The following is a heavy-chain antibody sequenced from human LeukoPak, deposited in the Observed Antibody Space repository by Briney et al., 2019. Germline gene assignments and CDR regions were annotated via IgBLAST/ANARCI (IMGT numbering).Heavy chain of an antibody. CDR2: INSDGSST. D-gene: IGHD6-13*01. CDR1: GFTFSSYW. CDR3: ARVGCSSSKTLDYYYYYGMDV. J-gene: IGHJ6*04. Sequence: GGSLRLSCAASGFTFSSYWMHWVRQAPGKGLVWVSRINSDGSSTSYADSVKGRFTISRDNAKNTLYLQMNSLRAEDTAVYYCARVGCSSSKTLDYYYYYGMDVWGKGTTVTVSS. V-gene: IGHV3-74*01.